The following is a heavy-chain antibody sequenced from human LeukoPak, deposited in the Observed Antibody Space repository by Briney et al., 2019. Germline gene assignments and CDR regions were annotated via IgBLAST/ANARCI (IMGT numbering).Heavy chain of an antibody. CDR2: IKQDGSEK. CDR3: ARVQGSSGPGIFEY. CDR1: GFTFSNYW. V-gene: IGHV3-7*01. D-gene: IGHD6-19*01. J-gene: IGHJ4*02. Sequence: GGSLRLSCAASGFTFSNYWMSWVRQAPGKGLEGVANIKQDGSEKFYVDSVKGRLTISRDNAKNSLYLQMNSLRVEDTAVYYCARVQGSSGPGIFEYWGQGTLVTVSS.